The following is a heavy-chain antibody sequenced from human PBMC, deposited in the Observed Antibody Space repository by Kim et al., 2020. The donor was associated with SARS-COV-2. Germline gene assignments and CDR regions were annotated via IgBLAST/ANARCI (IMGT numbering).Heavy chain of an antibody. J-gene: IGHJ6*01. CDR3: AKAVVRGVNYYYYGMDV. Sequence: GKGRFTLSRDNPKNTLYLQMNSLRPEDTAVYYCAKAVVRGVNYYYYGMDVWGQGTTVAVSS. D-gene: IGHD3-10*01. V-gene: IGHV3-30*02.